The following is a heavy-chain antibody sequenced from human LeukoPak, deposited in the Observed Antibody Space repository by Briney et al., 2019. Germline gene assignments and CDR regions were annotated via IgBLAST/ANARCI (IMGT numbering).Heavy chain of an antibody. V-gene: IGHV4-59*01. CDR3: AIAPDDDYARLDP. CDR1: GGSISSYY. D-gene: IGHD4-17*01. Sequence: HPSETLSLTCTVSGGSISSYYWSWIRQPPGKGLEWIGYIYYSGSTNYNPSLKSRVTISVDTCKNQVSLKLSSVTAAEMAVYYCAIAPDDDYARLDPWGRGTLVTVSS. CDR2: IYYSGST. J-gene: IGHJ5*02.